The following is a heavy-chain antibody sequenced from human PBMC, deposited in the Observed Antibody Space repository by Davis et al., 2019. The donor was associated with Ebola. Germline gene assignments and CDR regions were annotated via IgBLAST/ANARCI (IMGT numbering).Heavy chain of an antibody. J-gene: IGHJ4*02. D-gene: IGHD3-22*01. Sequence: GESLKISCAASGFTFSSYAMHWVRQAPGKGLEWVAVISYDGSNKYYADSVKGRFTISRDNSKNTLYLQMNSLRAEDTAVYYCAREGYWGTSFDYWGQGTLVTVSS. CDR2: ISYDGSNK. CDR3: AREGYWGTSFDY. V-gene: IGHV3-30-3*01. CDR1: GFTFSSYA.